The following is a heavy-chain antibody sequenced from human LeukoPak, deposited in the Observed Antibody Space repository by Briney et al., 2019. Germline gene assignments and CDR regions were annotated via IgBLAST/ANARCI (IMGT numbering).Heavy chain of an antibody. CDR2: ISYDGSNK. V-gene: IGHV3-30*03. CDR1: GFTFSSYG. D-gene: IGHD3-16*01. CDR3: ARDGLGGRSYSYYHYMDV. J-gene: IGHJ6*03. Sequence: GGPLRLSCAASGFTFSSYGMLWVRQAPPKGLAGVAVISYDGSNKYYADSVKGRFTISRDNSKNTLYLQMNSLRREDTAVYYCARDGLGGRSYSYYHYMDVWGKGTTVTVSS.